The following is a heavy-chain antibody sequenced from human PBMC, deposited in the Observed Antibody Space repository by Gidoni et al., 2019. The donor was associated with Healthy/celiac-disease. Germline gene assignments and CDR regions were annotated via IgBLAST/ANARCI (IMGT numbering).Heavy chain of an antibody. J-gene: IGHJ4*02. V-gene: IGHV3-72*01. Sequence: EVQLVESGGGLVQPGGSLRLSCAASGFTFSDHYMDWVRQAPGKGLEWVGRTRNKANSYTTEYAASVKGRFTISRDDSKNSLYLQMNSLKTEDTAVYYCARGFYGGHGNYFDYWGQGTLVTVSS. CDR2: TRNKANSYTT. CDR1: GFTFSDHY. CDR3: ARGFYGGHGNYFDY. D-gene: IGHD5-12*01.